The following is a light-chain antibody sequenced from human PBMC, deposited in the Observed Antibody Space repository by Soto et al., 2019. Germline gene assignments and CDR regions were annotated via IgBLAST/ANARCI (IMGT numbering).Light chain of an antibody. CDR1: QSVTSNY. CDR2: AIS. V-gene: IGKV3-20*01. CDR3: QQHGNSPWT. J-gene: IGKJ1*01. Sequence: EIVLTQSPGTLSLSPGESAALSCRASQSVTSNYLVWYRQKPGQAPRLLIYAISSRAAGIPDRFNGSGSGTAFPLTITRREPEDSAVYYCQQHGNSPWTSGKGTRVE.